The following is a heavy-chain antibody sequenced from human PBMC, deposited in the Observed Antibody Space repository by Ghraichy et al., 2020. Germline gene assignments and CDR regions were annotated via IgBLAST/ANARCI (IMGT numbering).Heavy chain of an antibody. V-gene: IGHV4-4*02. Sequence: SETLSLTCAVSGGSISSTNWWNWVRQPPGKGLEWIGEIYHSGSTNYNPSLKSRVTISVDKSKNQFSLKLSSVTAADTAVYYCARAVAPRPRGWFDPWGQGTLVTVSS. CDR3: ARAVAPRPRGWFDP. D-gene: IGHD6-6*01. CDR2: IYHSGST. CDR1: GGSISSTNW. J-gene: IGHJ5*02.